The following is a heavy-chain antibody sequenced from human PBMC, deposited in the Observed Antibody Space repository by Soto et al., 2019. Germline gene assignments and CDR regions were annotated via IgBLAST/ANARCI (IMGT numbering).Heavy chain of an antibody. V-gene: IGHV3-30*18. CDR1: GFTFSSYG. CDR3: AKEVAVAGDLDY. Sequence: HPGGSLRLSCVASGFTFSSYGIRWVRQAPGKGLEWVGVISSDGETKYYADSVKGRFTISRDNSKNTLYLQMDSLRPEDTAVYYCAKEVAVAGDLDYWGHGTLVTVSS. CDR2: ISSDGETK. D-gene: IGHD6-19*01. J-gene: IGHJ4*01.